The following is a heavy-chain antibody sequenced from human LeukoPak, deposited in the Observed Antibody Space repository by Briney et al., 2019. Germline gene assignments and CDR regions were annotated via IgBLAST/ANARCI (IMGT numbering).Heavy chain of an antibody. V-gene: IGHV3-30*03. CDR2: ISYHGSNK. Sequence: GGSLRLSCAASGFIFSNYGMNWVRQAPGKGLEWVAVISYHGSNKDYADSVKGRFTISRDNSKNTLYLEMNSLRAEDTAVYYCAREGPVAGNFDYWGQGTLVTVSS. D-gene: IGHD6-19*01. CDR3: AREGPVAGNFDY. J-gene: IGHJ4*02. CDR1: GFIFSNYG.